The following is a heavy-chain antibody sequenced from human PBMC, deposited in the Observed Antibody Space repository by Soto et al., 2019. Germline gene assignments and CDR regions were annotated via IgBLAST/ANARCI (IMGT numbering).Heavy chain of an antibody. CDR3: ARARSRGYAFDI. CDR1: GGSISSYY. J-gene: IGHJ3*02. Sequence: SETLSLTCSVSGGSISSYYWSWIRQPPGKGLEWIGYIYYSGSTNYNPSLKSRVTISVDTSKNQFSLKLSSVTAADTAVYYCARARSRGYAFDIWGQGTMFSV. V-gene: IGHV4-59*01. CDR2: IYYSGST. D-gene: IGHD6-13*01.